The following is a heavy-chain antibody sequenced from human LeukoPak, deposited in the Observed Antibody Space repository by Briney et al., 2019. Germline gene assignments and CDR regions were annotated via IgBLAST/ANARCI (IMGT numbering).Heavy chain of an antibody. CDR3: ARSLIYYGSGSYYNVFDY. D-gene: IGHD3-10*01. CDR1: GGSISSGGYS. V-gene: IGHV4-30-2*01. CDR2: IYHSGST. Sequence: SQTLSLTCAVSGGSISSGGYSWGWIRQPPGKGLEWIVYIYHSGSTYYNPSLKSRVTISVDRSKNQFSLKLSSVTAADTAVYYCARSLIYYGSGSYYNVFDYWGQGTLVTVSS. J-gene: IGHJ4*02.